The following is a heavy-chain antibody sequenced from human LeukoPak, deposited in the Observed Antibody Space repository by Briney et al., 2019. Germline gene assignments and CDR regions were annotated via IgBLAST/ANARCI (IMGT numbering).Heavy chain of an antibody. CDR1: GGSISSYY. CDR2: IYYSGST. Sequence: SSETLSLTCTVSGGSISSYYWSWIRQPPGKGLEWIGYIYYSGSTNYNPSLKSRVTISVDTSKNQFSLKLSSVTAADTAVYYCAREGFGLYWGQGTLVTVSS. CDR3: AREGFGLY. J-gene: IGHJ4*02. D-gene: IGHD3-10*01. V-gene: IGHV4-59*01.